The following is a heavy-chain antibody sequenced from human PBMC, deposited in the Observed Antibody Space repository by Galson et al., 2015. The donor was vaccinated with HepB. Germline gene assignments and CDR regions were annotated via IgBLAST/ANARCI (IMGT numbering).Heavy chain of an antibody. CDR2: IIPILGIA. Sequence: SCKASGGTFSSYAISWVRQAPGQGLEWMGRIIPILGIANYAQKFQGRVTITANKSTSTAYMELSSLRSGDTAVYYCARSRMTTVESYYYYGMDVWGQGTTVTVSS. CDR1: GGTFSSYA. J-gene: IGHJ6*02. V-gene: IGHV1-69*04. D-gene: IGHD4-23*01. CDR3: ARSRMTTVESYYYYGMDV.